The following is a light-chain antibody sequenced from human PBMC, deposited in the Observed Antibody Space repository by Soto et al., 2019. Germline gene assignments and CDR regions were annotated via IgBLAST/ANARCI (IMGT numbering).Light chain of an antibody. Sequence: DIQMTQSPSSVSASVGDRVTITCRASQGISSWLAWYQQEPGTAPNLLISAASRLQSGVPSRFSGSGSGTDFTLIISNLQPEDFAIYYCQQANSFPLPFGGGTKVEIK. J-gene: IGKJ4*01. CDR2: AAS. CDR3: QQANSFPLP. V-gene: IGKV1-12*01. CDR1: QGISSW.